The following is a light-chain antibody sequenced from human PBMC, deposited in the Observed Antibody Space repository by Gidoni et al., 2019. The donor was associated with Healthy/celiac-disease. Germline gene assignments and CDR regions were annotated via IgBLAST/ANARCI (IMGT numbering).Light chain of an antibody. CDR2: GAS. CDR3: QQYNNRHPLT. J-gene: IGKJ4*01. Sequence: EIVMTHSPATLSVSPGERATLSCRASQSVSSNLAWYQQKPGQAPRLLIYGASTRATGIPARFSGSGSGTEFTLTISSLQSEDFAVYYCQQYNNRHPLTFGGGTKVEIK. V-gene: IGKV3-15*01. CDR1: QSVSSN.